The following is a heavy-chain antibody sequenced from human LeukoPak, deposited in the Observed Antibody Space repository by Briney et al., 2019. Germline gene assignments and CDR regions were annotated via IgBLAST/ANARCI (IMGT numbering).Heavy chain of an antibody. J-gene: IGHJ4*02. Sequence: SETLSLTCTVSGGSISSGSYYWSWIRQPAGKGLEWIGRIYTSGSTNYNPFLKSRVTISVDTSKNQFSLRLSSVTAADTAVYYCARDTNGFPFDYWGQGTLVTVSS. CDR2: IYTSGST. CDR3: ARDTNGFPFDY. V-gene: IGHV4-61*02. D-gene: IGHD2-8*01. CDR1: GGSISSGSYY.